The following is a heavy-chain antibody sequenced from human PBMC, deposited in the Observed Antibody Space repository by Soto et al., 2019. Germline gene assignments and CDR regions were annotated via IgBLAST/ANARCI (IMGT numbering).Heavy chain of an antibody. Sequence: GGSLRLSCAASGFTFSSYGMHWVRQAPGKGLEWVAVISYDGSNKYYADSVKGRFTISRDNSKNTLYLQMNSLRAEDTAVYYCAKDIDSSGYPHSTQDYWGQGTLVTVSS. V-gene: IGHV3-30*18. J-gene: IGHJ4*02. CDR3: AKDIDSSGYPHSTQDY. CDR2: ISYDGSNK. CDR1: GFTFSSYG. D-gene: IGHD3-22*01.